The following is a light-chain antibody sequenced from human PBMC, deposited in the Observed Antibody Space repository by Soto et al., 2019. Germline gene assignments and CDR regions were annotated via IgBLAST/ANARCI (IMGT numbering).Light chain of an antibody. CDR2: GAS. V-gene: IGKV3-20*01. CDR3: QQYGSSPFT. Sequence: EIVLTQSPGTLSLSPGERATLSCRASQSVSSSYLAWYQQKPGQAPRLLIYGASSRATGIPDRFSGSGSGTDFTLTISILEPEDFAVYYCQQYGSSPFTLGPGTKVDIK. CDR1: QSVSSSY. J-gene: IGKJ3*01.